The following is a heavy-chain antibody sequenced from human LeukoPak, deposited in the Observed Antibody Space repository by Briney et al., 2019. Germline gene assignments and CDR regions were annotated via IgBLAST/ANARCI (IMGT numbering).Heavy chain of an antibody. Sequence: SETLSLTCAVSGYSISSGYYWGWIRQPPGKGLEWIGSIYHSGSTYYNPSLKSRVTISVDTSKNQFSLKLSSGTAADTAVYYCARHVLRGNSFHYFDYWGQGTLVTVSS. CDR1: GYSISSGYY. J-gene: IGHJ4*02. D-gene: IGHD4-23*01. V-gene: IGHV4-38-2*01. CDR3: ARHVLRGNSFHYFDY. CDR2: IYHSGST.